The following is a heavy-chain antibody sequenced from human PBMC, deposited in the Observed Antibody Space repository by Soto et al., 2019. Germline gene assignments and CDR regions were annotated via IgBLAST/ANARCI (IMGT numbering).Heavy chain of an antibody. J-gene: IGHJ4*02. V-gene: IGHV4-31*03. Sequence: PSETLSLTCTVSGDAIYIGGYYRTWIRQHPGKGLEWIGYIYHTGKTYYNPSLESRVTMSVDTSKNQFSLKLASVTAEDTAVYYCAKGYYSGYDLAYFDYWGQGTLVTVSS. CDR2: IYHTGKT. CDR3: AKGYYSGYDLAYFDY. D-gene: IGHD5-12*01. CDR1: GDAIYIGGYY.